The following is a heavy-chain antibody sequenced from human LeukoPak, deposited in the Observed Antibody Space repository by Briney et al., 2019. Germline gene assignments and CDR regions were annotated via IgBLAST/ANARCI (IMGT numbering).Heavy chain of an antibody. J-gene: IGHJ4*02. CDR2: IKSDGSST. CDR1: GFIFSNYW. D-gene: IGHD6-13*01. V-gene: IGHV3-74*01. CDR3: TAGIGHSDFDY. Sequence: GGSLRLSCVASGFIFSNYWMYWVRQAPGKGLVWVSRIKSDGSSTIYADSVKGRFTISRDTAKNTLYLQLNSLRAEDTAVYYCTAGIGHSDFDYWGQGTLVTVSS.